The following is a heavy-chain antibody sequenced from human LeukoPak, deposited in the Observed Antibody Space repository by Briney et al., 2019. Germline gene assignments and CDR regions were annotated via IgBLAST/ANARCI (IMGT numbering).Heavy chain of an antibody. CDR3: AKAQSGIWSGYWVGY. CDR1: GFTFSNYA. V-gene: IGHV3-30*04. CDR2: ISYDGTNK. J-gene: IGHJ4*02. Sequence: PGGSLRLSCAASGFTFSNYAIHWVRQAPGKGLEWVSVISYDGTNKYYADSVKGRFTISRDNSKNTLYLQMNSLRAEDTAVYYCAKAQSGIWSGYWVGYWGQGTLVTVSS. D-gene: IGHD3-3*01.